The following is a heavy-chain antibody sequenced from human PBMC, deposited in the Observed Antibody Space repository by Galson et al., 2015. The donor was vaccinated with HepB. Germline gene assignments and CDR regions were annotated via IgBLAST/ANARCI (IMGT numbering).Heavy chain of an antibody. Sequence: SVKVSCKASGYTFTSYAMHWVRQAPGQRLEWMGWINAGNGNTKYSQKFQGRVTITRDTSASTAYMELSSLRSEDTAVYYCAGAHLWFGELFLSPFDYWGQGTLVTVSS. J-gene: IGHJ4*02. CDR2: INAGNGNT. V-gene: IGHV1-3*01. D-gene: IGHD3-10*01. CDR1: GYTFTSYA. CDR3: AGAHLWFGELFLSPFDY.